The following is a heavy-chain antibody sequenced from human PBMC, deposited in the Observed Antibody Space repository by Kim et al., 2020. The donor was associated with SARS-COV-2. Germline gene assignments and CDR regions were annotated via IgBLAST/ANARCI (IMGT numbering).Heavy chain of an antibody. J-gene: IGHJ5*02. CDR1: GGSTSGYY. CDR3: ARGYSGYDGGRLFDP. V-gene: IGHV4-59*01. D-gene: IGHD5-12*01. CDR2: IYYSGRT. Sequence: SETLSLTCTVSGGSTSGYYWDWIRQPPGKGLEWIGHIYYSGRTNYNPSLTSRVTISVDTSKNQFSLRFSSVTAADTAVYYCARGYSGYDGGRLFDPWGQGILVTVSS.